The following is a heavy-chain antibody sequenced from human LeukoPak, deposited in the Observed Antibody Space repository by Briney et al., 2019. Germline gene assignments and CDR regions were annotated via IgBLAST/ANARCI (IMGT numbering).Heavy chain of an antibody. CDR3: AKGVDYDVLTGYYVSDY. CDR1: GFTLSNYA. V-gene: IGHV3-23*01. Sequence: GGSLRLSCAASGFTLSNYAMSWVRQAPGKGLDWVSAITGSGGNTYYADSVKGRFTISRDNSKNTLYLQMNSLRAEDTAVYYCAKGVDYDVLTGYYVSDYWGQGALVTVSS. D-gene: IGHD3-9*01. CDR2: ITGSGGNT. J-gene: IGHJ4*02.